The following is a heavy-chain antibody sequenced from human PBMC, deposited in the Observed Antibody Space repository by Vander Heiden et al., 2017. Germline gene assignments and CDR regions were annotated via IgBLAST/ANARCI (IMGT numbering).Heavy chain of an antibody. CDR1: GYSFTTYW. V-gene: IGHV5-51*03. J-gene: IGHJ3*02. CDR3: ARRRVTPAFDI. D-gene: IGHD2-21*02. CDR2: IYPGDSET. Sequence: EVQLVQSGAEVKKSGESLKISCKGSGYSFTTYWIGWVRQIPGKGLEWMGIIYPGDSETRYSPSFQGQVTISADKSIGTAYLQWSSLKASDTAIYYCARRRVTPAFDIWGQGTMVTVSS.